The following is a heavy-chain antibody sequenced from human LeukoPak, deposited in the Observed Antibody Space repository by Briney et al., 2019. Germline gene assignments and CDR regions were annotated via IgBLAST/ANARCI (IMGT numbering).Heavy chain of an antibody. CDR3: ARDNSVGNNAWWFDP. D-gene: IGHD1-26*01. V-gene: IGHV1-46*01. J-gene: IGHJ5*02. CDR1: GYTFINNW. CDR2: INPTGSGT. Sequence: ASVKISCKASGYTFINNWMHWVRQAPGHGLEWVGLINPTGSGTLYAQKFQGRVTMTRDMSTSTDYMELSSLRFEDTAVYYCARDNSVGNNAWWFDPWGQGTLVTVSS.